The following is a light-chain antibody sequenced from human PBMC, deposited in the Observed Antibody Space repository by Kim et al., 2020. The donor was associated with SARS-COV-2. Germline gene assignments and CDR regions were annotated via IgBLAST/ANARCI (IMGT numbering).Light chain of an antibody. Sequence: GQSVTISYTGTSSDVGGYNYVSWYQQHPGKAPKLMIYEVSKRPSGVPDRFSGSKSGNTASLTVSGLQAEDEADYYCSTYAGSSNVVFGGGTQLTVL. CDR3: STYAGSSNVV. J-gene: IGLJ2*01. CDR2: EVS. V-gene: IGLV2-8*01. CDR1: SSDVGGYNY.